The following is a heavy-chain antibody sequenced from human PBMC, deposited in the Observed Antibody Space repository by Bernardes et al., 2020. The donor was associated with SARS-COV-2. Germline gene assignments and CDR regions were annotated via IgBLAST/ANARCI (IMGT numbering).Heavy chain of an antibody. V-gene: IGHV4-34*01. Sequence: SEALSLTCAVYGGSFSGYYWSWIRQRPGKGLEWIGEINHSGSTNYNPSLKSRVTISVDTSKNQFSLKLSSVTAADTAVYYCARGRTVTTLYYYYYGMDVWGQGTTVTVSS. CDR1: GGSFSGYY. CDR2: INHSGST. D-gene: IGHD4-17*01. CDR3: ARGRTVTTLYYYYYGMDV. J-gene: IGHJ6*02.